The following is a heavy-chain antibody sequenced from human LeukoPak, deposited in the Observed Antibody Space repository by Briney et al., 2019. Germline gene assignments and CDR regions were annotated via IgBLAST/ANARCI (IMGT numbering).Heavy chain of an antibody. Sequence: GGSLRLSCAASGFTFSNYAMNWGRQAPEKGLEWVSGIGSGGASTFYADSVKGRFTISRDNSKNTLYLQMNSLRVEDTAVYYCAKLQDYYDSTGLDYWGQGTLVTVSS. J-gene: IGHJ4*02. CDR1: GFTFSNYA. CDR2: IGSGGAST. D-gene: IGHD3-22*01. V-gene: IGHV3-23*01. CDR3: AKLQDYYDSTGLDY.